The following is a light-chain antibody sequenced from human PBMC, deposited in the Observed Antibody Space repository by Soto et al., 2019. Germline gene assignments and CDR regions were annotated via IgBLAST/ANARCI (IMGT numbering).Light chain of an antibody. J-gene: IGLJ1*01. CDR2: DVN. V-gene: IGLV2-18*02. CDR1: TSDVGYSNG. CDR3: SSYTSSSTYV. Sequence: QSALTQPPSVSGSPGQSVAISCTGTTSDVGYSNGVSWYHQPPGTAPKLMIYDVNNRPSGVPGRFSGSKSGNTASLTISGLQAEDEDDYYCSSYTSSSTYVFGTGTKVTVL.